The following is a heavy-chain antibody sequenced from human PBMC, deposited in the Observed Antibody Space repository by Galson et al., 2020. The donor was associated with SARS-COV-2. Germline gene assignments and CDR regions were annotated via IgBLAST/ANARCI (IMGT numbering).Heavy chain of an antibody. Sequence: GESLKISCAASGFTFSSYGMHWVRQAPGKGLEWVAVIWYDGSNKYYADSVKGRFTISRDNSKNTLYLQMNSLRAEDTAGYYCAADYGDYATYYDYYGMDGWGQGTTGTVSS. D-gene: IGHD4-17*01. J-gene: IGHJ6*02. CDR3: AADYGDYATYYDYYGMDG. V-gene: IGHV3-33*01. CDR2: IWYDGSNK. CDR1: GFTFSSYG.